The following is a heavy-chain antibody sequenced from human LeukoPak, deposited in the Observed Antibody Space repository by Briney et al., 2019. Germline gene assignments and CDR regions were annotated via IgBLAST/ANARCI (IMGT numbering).Heavy chain of an antibody. CDR3: ARDPVVVVAATMNYFDY. CDR1: GFTFSDYY. D-gene: IGHD2-15*01. CDR2: ITGTTTYT. Sequence: PGGSLRLSCAASGFTFSDYYMSWIRQAPGKGLEWVSFITGTTTYTYYADSVKGRFTISRDNAKNSLYLQMNSLRDEDTAVYYCARDPVVVVAATMNYFDYWGQGTLVTVSS. J-gene: IGHJ4*02. V-gene: IGHV3-11*06.